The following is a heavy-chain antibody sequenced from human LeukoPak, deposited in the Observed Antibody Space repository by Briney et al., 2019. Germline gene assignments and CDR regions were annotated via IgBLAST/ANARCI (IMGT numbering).Heavy chain of an antibody. D-gene: IGHD3-3*01. CDR1: GFTFSSYS. CDR2: ISISSSTI. J-gene: IGHJ4*02. CDR3: ARVDFWSGYPYGTYYFDY. V-gene: IGHV3-48*04. Sequence: PGGSLRLSCAASGFTFSSYSMNWVRQAPGKGLEWVSYISISSSTIHYADSVKGRFTISRDNAKNSLYLQMNSLRAEDTAVYYCARVDFWSGYPYGTYYFDYWGQGTLVTVSS.